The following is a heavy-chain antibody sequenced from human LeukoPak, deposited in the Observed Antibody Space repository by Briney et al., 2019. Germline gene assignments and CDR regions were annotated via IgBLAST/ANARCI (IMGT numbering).Heavy chain of an antibody. D-gene: IGHD2-2*01. Sequence: ASVKVSCKASGYTFIDYYMHWVRQAPGQGLEWMGWINPNNGGTNYAQEFQGRVTMTRDTSISTAYMELSSLRSNDTDVYYCARSLFVLVSSALGYWGQGTLVTVSS. V-gene: IGHV1-2*02. CDR3: ARSLFVLVSSALGY. CDR2: INPNNGGT. J-gene: IGHJ4*02. CDR1: GYTFIDYY.